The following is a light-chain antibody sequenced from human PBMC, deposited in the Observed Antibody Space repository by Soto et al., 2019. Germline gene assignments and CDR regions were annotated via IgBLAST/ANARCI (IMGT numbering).Light chain of an antibody. Sequence: EIVLTQSPGTLSLSPGERATLSCRASQSVSSSYLAWYQQKPGQAPRLLIYGASSRATGIPDRFSGSGSGTDFTLTISSLQPDDFGTYYCQQYLSFSPYTFGQGTRLEIK. CDR3: QQYLSFSPYT. J-gene: IGKJ5*01. CDR1: QSVSSSY. V-gene: IGKV3-20*01. CDR2: GAS.